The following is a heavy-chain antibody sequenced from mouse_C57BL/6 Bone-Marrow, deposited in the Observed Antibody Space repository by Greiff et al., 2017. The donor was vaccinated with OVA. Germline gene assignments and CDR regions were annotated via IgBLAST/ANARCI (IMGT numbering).Heavy chain of an antibody. CDR1: GYTFTDYY. Sequence: EVQLQQSGPELVKPGASVKISCKASGYTFTDYYMNWVKQSHGKSLEWIGDINPNNGGTSYNQKFKGKATLTVDKSSSTAYMELRSLTSEDSAVYYCAGGYYGSNFQYYFDYWGQGTTLTVSS. J-gene: IGHJ2*01. D-gene: IGHD1-1*01. V-gene: IGHV1-26*01. CDR3: AGGYYGSNFQYYFDY. CDR2: INPNNGGT.